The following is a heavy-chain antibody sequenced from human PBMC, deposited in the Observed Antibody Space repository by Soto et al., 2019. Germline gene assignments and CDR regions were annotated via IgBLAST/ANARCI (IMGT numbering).Heavy chain of an antibody. CDR3: ARLGYCSGGSCYSVSGSWGRYYYYGMDV. V-gene: IGHV5-51*01. CDR2: IYPGDSET. Sequence: GGSLKISCNGSGYNFTSYWIGWGRQMPGKGLEWMGIIYPGDSETRYSPSFQGQVTISADKSISTAYLQWSSLKASDTAMCYCARLGYCSGGSCYSVSGSWGRYYYYGMDVWGQGTTVTVSS. J-gene: IGHJ6*02. D-gene: IGHD2-15*01. CDR1: GYNFTSYW.